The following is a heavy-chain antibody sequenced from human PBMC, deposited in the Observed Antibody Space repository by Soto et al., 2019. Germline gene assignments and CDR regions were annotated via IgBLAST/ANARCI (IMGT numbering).Heavy chain of an antibody. D-gene: IGHD4-17*01. J-gene: IGHJ6*02. CDR1: GYTFTSYG. CDR2: ISAYNGNT. Sequence: QVQLVQSGAEVKKPGASVKVSCKASGYTFTSYGISWVRQAPGQGLEWMGWISAYNGNTNYAQKLQGRVTMTTDTSTSTAYMELRSLRSDDTAVYYCATITTVTTYKYPGYYYYGMDVWGQGTTVTVSS. CDR3: ATITTVTTYKYPGYYYYGMDV. V-gene: IGHV1-18*01.